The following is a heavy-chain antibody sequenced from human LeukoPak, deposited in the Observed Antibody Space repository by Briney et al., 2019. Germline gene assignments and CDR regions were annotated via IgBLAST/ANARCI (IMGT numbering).Heavy chain of an antibody. J-gene: IGHJ6*02. CDR3: AKDTAAAYYYYGMDV. CDR2: ITWNSGSI. Sequence: PGGSLRLSCAASGFTFDDYAMHWVRQAPGKGLEWVSGITWNSGSIDYADSVKGRFTISRDNAMNSLYLQMNSLRAEDTALYYCAKDTAAAYYYYGMDVWGQGTTVTVSS. D-gene: IGHD6-13*01. V-gene: IGHV3-9*01. CDR1: GFTFDDYA.